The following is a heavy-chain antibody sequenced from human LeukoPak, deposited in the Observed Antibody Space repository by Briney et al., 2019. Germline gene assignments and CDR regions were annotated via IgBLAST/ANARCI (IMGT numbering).Heavy chain of an antibody. V-gene: IGHV4-59*08. CDR1: GGSISSYY. CDR3: ARSDYYGSGRGSFDV. J-gene: IGHJ6*02. CDR2: IYYSGST. D-gene: IGHD3-10*01. Sequence: NPSETLSLTCTVSGGSISSYYWSWIRQPPGKGLEWIGYIYYSGSTNYNPSLKSRVTISVDTSKNQFSLKLSSVTAADTAVYYCARSDYYGSGRGSFDVWGQGTTVTVSS.